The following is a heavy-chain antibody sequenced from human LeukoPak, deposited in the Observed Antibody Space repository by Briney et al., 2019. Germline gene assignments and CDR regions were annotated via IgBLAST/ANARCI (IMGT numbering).Heavy chain of an antibody. D-gene: IGHD3-22*01. Sequence: SETLSLTCAVSGGSISSSNWWSWVRQSPGKGLEWIGEIYHSGSTNYNPSLKSRVTISVDKSKNQFSLKLSSVTAADTAVYYCARDAGDNYYDSSGYWQVDAFDIWGQGTMVTVSS. CDR3: ARDAGDNYYDSSGYWQVDAFDI. CDR1: GGSISSSNW. J-gene: IGHJ3*02. V-gene: IGHV4-4*02. CDR2: IYHSGST.